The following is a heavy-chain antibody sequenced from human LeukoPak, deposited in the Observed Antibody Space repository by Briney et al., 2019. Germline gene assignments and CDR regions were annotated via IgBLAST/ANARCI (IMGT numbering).Heavy chain of an antibody. J-gene: IGHJ4*02. V-gene: IGHV3-23*01. Sequence: GGSLRPSCAASGFTFSSYAMSWVRQAPGKGLEWVSAISGSGGSTYYADSVKGRFTISRDNSKNTLYLQMNSLRAEDTAVYYCAKDAGYSSSWYVDYWGQGTLVTVSS. D-gene: IGHD6-13*01. CDR2: ISGSGGST. CDR3: AKDAGYSSSWYVDY. CDR1: GFTFSSYA.